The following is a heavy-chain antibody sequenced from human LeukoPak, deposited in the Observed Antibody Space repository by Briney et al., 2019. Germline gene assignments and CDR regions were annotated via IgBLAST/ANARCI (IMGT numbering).Heavy chain of an antibody. J-gene: IGHJ4*02. CDR3: ARIDSKAGGDY. D-gene: IGHD3-9*01. V-gene: IGHV4-39*07. Sequence: SETLSLTRTVSGGSISGSTYFWGWVRQPPGKGLEGSGNIYSSGSTYYNPALKSRVTMSVDTSKNQFSLKVSSVTAADTAVYYCARIDSKAGGDYWGQGTLVTVSS. CDR2: IYSSGST. CDR1: GGSISGSTYF.